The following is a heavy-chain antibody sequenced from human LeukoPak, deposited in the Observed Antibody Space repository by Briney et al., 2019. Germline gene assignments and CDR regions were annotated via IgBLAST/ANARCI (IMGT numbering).Heavy chain of an antibody. CDR3: ARVWYYYGSGRSPPDAFDI. Sequence: SETLSLTCTVSGGSISSYYWSWIRQPPGKGLEWIGYIYYSGSTNYNPSLKSRVTISVDTSKNQFSLKLSSVTAADTAVYYCARVWYYYGSGRSPPDAFDIWGLGTMVTVSS. V-gene: IGHV4-59*01. D-gene: IGHD3-10*01. J-gene: IGHJ3*02. CDR2: IYYSGST. CDR1: GGSISSYY.